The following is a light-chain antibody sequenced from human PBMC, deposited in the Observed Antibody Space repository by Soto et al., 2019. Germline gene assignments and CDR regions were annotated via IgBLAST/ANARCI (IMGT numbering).Light chain of an antibody. J-gene: IGKJ1*01. CDR3: QQYDKWPPST. CDR1: QSVSNQ. V-gene: IGKV3-15*01. Sequence: DIVMTQSPATLSVAPGERATLSCRASQSVSNQLAWYQQKPGQAPRLLIYDASTRATGIPGRFGGSGSGTEFTLTISSLQSEDSALYYCQQYDKWPPSTFGQGTKVDIK. CDR2: DAS.